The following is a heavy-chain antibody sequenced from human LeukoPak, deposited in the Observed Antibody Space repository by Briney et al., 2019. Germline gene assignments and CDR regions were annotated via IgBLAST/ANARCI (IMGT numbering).Heavy chain of an antibody. CDR1: GYTFTSYG. CDR3: ARGRYYDSSGKYYYYGMDV. V-gene: IGHV1-18*01. D-gene: IGHD3-22*01. Sequence: ASVKVSCKASGYTFTSYGISWVRQAPGQGLEWMGWISAYNGNTNYAQKLQGRVTMTTDTSTSTAYMELRSLRSDDTAVYYCARGRYYDSSGKYYYYGMDVWGQGTTVTVSS. CDR2: ISAYNGNT. J-gene: IGHJ6*02.